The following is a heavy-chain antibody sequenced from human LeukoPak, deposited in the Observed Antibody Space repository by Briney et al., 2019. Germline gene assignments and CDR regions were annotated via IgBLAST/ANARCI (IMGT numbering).Heavy chain of an antibody. CDR3: AKIPAGGGDSARAFDI. CDR1: GFTFSSYG. V-gene: IGHV3-30*18. D-gene: IGHD2-21*02. Sequence: GGSLRLSCAASGFTFSSYGMHWVRQAPGKGLEWVAVISYDGSNKYYADSVKGRFTISRDNSKNTLYLQMNSLRAEDRAVYYCAKIPAGGGDSARAFDIWGQGTMVTVSS. CDR2: ISYDGSNK. J-gene: IGHJ3*02.